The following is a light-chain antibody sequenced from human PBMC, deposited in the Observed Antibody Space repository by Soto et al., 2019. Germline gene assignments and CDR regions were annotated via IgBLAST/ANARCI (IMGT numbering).Light chain of an antibody. J-gene: IGLJ1*01. Sequence: QSVLTQPRSASGSPGQSITISCTGTSIDVGGYNYVSWYQQHPAKAPKLIIFDVSKRPSGVPNRFSGSKSGNTASLTISGLRAEDEADYYCSSYAGSSNVFGTGTKVTVL. CDR3: SSYAGSSNV. CDR1: SIDVGGYNY. CDR2: DVS. V-gene: IGLV2-11*01.